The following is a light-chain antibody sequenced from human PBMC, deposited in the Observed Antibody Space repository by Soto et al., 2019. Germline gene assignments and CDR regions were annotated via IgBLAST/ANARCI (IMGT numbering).Light chain of an antibody. J-gene: IGLJ1*01. Sequence: QSALTQPASVSGSPGQSIAISCTGTSSDVGGYKYVSWYQQHPGKAPKLMMYEVSNRPSGVSDRFSGSKSGNTASLTISGLQAEDEADYYCSSYTSTIPYVFGTGTKVTVL. CDR1: SSDVGGYKY. CDR3: SSYTSTIPYV. CDR2: EVS. V-gene: IGLV2-14*01.